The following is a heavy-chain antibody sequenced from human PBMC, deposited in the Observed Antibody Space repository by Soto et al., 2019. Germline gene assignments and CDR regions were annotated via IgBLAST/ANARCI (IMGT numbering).Heavy chain of an antibody. Sequence: SETLSLTCAVYGGSFSGYYWSWIRQPPGKGLEWIGEINHSGSTNYNPSLKSRVTISVDTSKNQFSLKLSSVTAADTAVYYCARGRYNWNYWGQGTMVTVSS. J-gene: IGHJ4*02. CDR2: INHSGST. V-gene: IGHV4-34*01. CDR1: GGSFSGYY. CDR3: ARGRYNWNY. D-gene: IGHD1-20*01.